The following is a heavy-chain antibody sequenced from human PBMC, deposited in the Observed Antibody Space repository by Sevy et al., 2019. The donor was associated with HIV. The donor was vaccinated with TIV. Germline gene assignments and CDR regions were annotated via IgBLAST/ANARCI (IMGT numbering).Heavy chain of an antibody. J-gene: IGHJ4*02. D-gene: IGHD4-17*01. CDR2: IDDSGRS. Sequence: SEPLSLTCAVYGESFSNYYWSWIRLSPGKGLESIGEIDDSGRSDGNPSLKSRVTMSVDTSKNQFSLKLTSVTAADTAVYYCARGSNPLRSDYGDYRGVGYYIDSWGQGTLVTVSS. CDR3: ARGSNPLRSDYGDYRGVGYYIDS. V-gene: IGHV4-34*01. CDR1: GESFSNYY.